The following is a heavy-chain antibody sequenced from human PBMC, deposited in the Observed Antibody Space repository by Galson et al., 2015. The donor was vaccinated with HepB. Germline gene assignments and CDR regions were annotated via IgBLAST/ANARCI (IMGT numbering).Heavy chain of an antibody. CDR3: ARHPAKYCSSTSCYRGYSGMDV. Sequence: QSGAEVKKPGESLKISCKGSGYSFTSYWIGWVRQMPGKGLEWMGIIYPGDSDTRYSPSFQGQVTISADKSISTAYLQWSSLKASDTAMYYCARHPAKYCSSTSCYRGYSGMDVWAKGPRSPSP. J-gene: IGHJ6*02. D-gene: IGHD2-2*01. CDR1: GYSFTSYW. CDR2: IYPGDSDT. V-gene: IGHV5-51*01.